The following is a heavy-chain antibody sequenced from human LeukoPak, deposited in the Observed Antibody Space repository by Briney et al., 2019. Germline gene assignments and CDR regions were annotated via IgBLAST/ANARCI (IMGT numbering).Heavy chain of an antibody. CDR2: IYYTGSA. D-gene: IGHD5-18*01. J-gene: IGHJ4*02. CDR3: ATIKRGNIYGYFDS. V-gene: IGHV4-59*11. Sequence: PSETLSLTCNVSGGSIGGHYWTWIRQPPGKGLEWIGYIYYTGSANYHPSPTSRVTMVVDTSKHQFSLMLNSVTAADTAVYYCATIKRGNIYGYFDSWGQGILVIVSS. CDR1: GGSIGGHY.